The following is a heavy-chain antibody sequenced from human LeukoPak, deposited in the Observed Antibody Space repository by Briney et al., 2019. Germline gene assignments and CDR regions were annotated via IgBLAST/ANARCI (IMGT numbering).Heavy chain of an antibody. Sequence: GGSLRLSCAASGFTVSSNYMSWARQAPGKGLEWVSVIYSGGNTYYADSVKGRFTISRDNSKNTLYLQMNSLRAEDTAVYYCARAVSSGYDPFDYWGQGTLVTVSS. CDR2: IYSGGNT. J-gene: IGHJ4*02. CDR3: ARAVSSGYDPFDY. CDR1: GFTVSSNY. V-gene: IGHV3-53*01. D-gene: IGHD3-22*01.